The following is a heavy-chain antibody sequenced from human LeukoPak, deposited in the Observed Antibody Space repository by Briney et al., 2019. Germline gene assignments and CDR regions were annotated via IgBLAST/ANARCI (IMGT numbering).Heavy chain of an antibody. Sequence: SETPSLTCAVSGYSISSGYYWGWIRQPPGKGLEWIGSIYHSGSTYYNPSLKSRVTISVDTSKNQFSLKLSSVTAADTAVYYCARPAALRFLEWLFWGQGTLVTVSS. J-gene: IGHJ4*02. CDR1: GYSISSGYY. CDR3: ARPAALRFLEWLF. CDR2: IYHSGST. V-gene: IGHV4-38-2*01. D-gene: IGHD3-3*01.